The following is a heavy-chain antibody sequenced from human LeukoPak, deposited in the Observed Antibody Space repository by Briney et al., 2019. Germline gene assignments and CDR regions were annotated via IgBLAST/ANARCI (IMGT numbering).Heavy chain of an antibody. CDR1: GFTFSSYA. CDR3: ASRRGYGGYVDY. D-gene: IGHD5-12*01. CDR2: ISGSGGST. Sequence: GGSLRLSCAASGFTFSSYAMTWVRQAPRKGLEWVSGISGSGGSTYYADPVKGRFTISRDNAKNSLYLQMSNLRAEDTAVYYCASRRGYGGYVDYWGQGTLVTVSS. V-gene: IGHV3-23*01. J-gene: IGHJ4*02.